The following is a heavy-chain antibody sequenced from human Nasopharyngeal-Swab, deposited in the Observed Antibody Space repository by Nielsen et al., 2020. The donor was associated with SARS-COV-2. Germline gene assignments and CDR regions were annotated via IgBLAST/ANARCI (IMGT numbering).Heavy chain of an antibody. D-gene: IGHD2-8*01. J-gene: IGHJ6*02. Sequence: GGSLRLSCAGSAFTVTNNYMTWVRQAPGKGLEWVSIMYSGGGSYYADSVKGRFTISRDTSKNTLYLQMNRLRAEDTAVYYCSFFFFLFPLFSPLYDHYYGMDVWGQGTAVTVSS. CDR3: SFFFFLFPLFSPLYDHYYGMDV. V-gene: IGHV3-66*01. CDR1: AFTVTNNY. CDR2: MYSGGGS.